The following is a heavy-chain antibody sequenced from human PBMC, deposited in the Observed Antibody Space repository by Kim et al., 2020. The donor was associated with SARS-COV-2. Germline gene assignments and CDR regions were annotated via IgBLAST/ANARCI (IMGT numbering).Heavy chain of an antibody. CDR3: ARSGFDYGVRY. CDR1: GYTFTSYD. Sequence: ASVKVSCKASGYTFTSYDINWVRQATGQGLEWMGCRNPNSGNTGYAQKFQGRVTMTRNTSISTAYMELSSLRSEDTAVYYCARSGFDYGVRYWGQGTLVTVSS. J-gene: IGHJ4*02. CDR2: RNPNSGNT. D-gene: IGHD4-17*01. V-gene: IGHV1-8*01.